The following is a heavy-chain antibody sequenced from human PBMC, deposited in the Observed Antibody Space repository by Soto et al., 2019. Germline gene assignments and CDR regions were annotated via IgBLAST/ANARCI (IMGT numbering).Heavy chain of an antibody. J-gene: IGHJ5*02. D-gene: IGHD2-21*02. CDR2: FDPEDGET. CDR3: ATGVSYCGGDCYLS. Sequence: ASVKVSCKVSGYTLTELSMHWVRQAPGKGLEWMGGFDPEDGETIYAQKFQGRVTMTEDTSTDTAYMELSSLRSEDTAVYYCATGVSYCGGDCYLSWGQGTLVTVSS. V-gene: IGHV1-24*01. CDR1: GYTLTELS.